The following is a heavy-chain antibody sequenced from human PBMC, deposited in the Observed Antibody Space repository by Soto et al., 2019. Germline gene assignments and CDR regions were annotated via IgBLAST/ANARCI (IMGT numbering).Heavy chain of an antibody. CDR3: ARTLRLLEWLPSPFDYYYYGMDV. Sequence: GASVKVSCKASGGTFSSYAISWVRQAPGQGLEWMGGIIPIFGTANYAQKFQGRVTITADESTSTAYMELSSLRSEDTAVYYCARTLRLLEWLPSPFDYYYYGMDVWGQGTTVTVSS. CDR2: IIPIFGTA. J-gene: IGHJ6*02. D-gene: IGHD3-3*01. CDR1: GGTFSSYA. V-gene: IGHV1-69*01.